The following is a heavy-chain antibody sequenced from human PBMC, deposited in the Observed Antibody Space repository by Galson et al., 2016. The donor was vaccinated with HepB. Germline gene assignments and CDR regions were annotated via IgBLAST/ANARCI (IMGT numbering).Heavy chain of an antibody. Sequence: SETLSLTCTVSGGSISSSSYYWGWIRQPPGKGLEWIGKIFYSGTAYYNPSLKSRVTISVDTSQNPVPLKLSPVTAADTAVYYCARQGPYYDFYGLDVWGQGTTVTVSS. V-gene: IGHV4-39*01. D-gene: IGHD3-3*01. J-gene: IGHJ6*02. CDR1: GGSISSSSYY. CDR2: IFYSGTA. CDR3: ARQGPYYDFYGLDV.